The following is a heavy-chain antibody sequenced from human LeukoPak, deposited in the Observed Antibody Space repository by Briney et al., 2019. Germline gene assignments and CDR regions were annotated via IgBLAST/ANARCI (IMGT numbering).Heavy chain of an antibody. D-gene: IGHD6-19*01. V-gene: IGHV3-23*01. J-gene: IGHJ3*02. Sequence: GGSLRLSCAASGFIFSNYAMNWVRQAPGKGLEWVSVISGSGGRTYYIDSVKGRFTISRDNSKNTLYLQMNSLRAEDTALYYCAKRVAEQSTSWYIDIWGLGTMVTVSS. CDR2: ISGSGGRT. CDR1: GFIFSNYA. CDR3: AKRVAEQSTSWYIDI.